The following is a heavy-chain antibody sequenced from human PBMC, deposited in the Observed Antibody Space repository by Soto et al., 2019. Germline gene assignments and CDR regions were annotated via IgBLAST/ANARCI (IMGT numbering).Heavy chain of an antibody. Sequence: PGGSLRLSCAASGFTFSSYAMSWVRQAPGKGLECVSTISGSGGTTYYADSVKGRFTISRDNLKNTLYLQMNSLRAEDTAVYYCAKGGTMVRSPFSWFDPWGQGTLVTVSS. CDR2: ISGSGGTT. CDR3: AKGGTMVRSPFSWFDP. J-gene: IGHJ5*02. D-gene: IGHD3-10*01. V-gene: IGHV3-23*01. CDR1: GFTFSSYA.